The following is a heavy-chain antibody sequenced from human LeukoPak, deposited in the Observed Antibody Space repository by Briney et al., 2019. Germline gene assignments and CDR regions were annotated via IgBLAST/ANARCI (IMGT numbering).Heavy chain of an antibody. Sequence: PGGSLRLSCAASGFSFSTYWMTWVRQAPGKGLEGVANMNEDGSEKNYLDSVKGRFTISRDNAKNSLYLQMNSLRVEDTATYYCTKGGHLDYWGQGTLVTVSS. V-gene: IGHV3-7*01. CDR2: MNEDGSEK. D-gene: IGHD3-16*01. J-gene: IGHJ4*02. CDR1: GFSFSTYW. CDR3: TKGGHLDY.